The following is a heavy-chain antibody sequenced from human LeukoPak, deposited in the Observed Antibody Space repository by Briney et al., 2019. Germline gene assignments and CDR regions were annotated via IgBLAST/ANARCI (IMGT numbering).Heavy chain of an antibody. CDR3: ARQSGGSSHLD. V-gene: IGHV3-30*02. CDR2: IRDGGSYK. D-gene: IGHD2-15*01. J-gene: IGHJ4*02. Sequence: PGGSLRLSCAASGFTFRTYDMHWVRHAPGKGLEWMAFIRDGGSYKYYADSVKGRFTISRDNFKNTLFLQMNSLRVEDTAVYYCARQSGGSSHLDWGQGTLITVSS. CDR1: GFTFRTYD.